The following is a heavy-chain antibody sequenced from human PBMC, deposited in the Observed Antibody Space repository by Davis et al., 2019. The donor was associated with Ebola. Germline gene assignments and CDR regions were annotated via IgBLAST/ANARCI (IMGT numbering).Heavy chain of an antibody. Sequence: GESLKISCAVSGFTFSSYSMNWVRQAPGKGLEWVSYISSSGSTIYYADSVKGRFTISRDNAKSSLYLQMNSLRDEDTAVYYCARVSGSLGYWGQGTLVTVSS. CDR1: GFTFSSYS. CDR2: ISSSGSTI. J-gene: IGHJ4*02. D-gene: IGHD3-10*01. CDR3: ARVSGSLGY. V-gene: IGHV3-48*02.